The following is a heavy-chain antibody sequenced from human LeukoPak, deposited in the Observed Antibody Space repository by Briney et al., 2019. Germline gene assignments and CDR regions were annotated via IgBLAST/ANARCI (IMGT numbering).Heavy chain of an antibody. CDR1: GGSFSGYY. CDR2: INHSGST. V-gene: IGHV4-34*01. Sequence: SETLSLTCAVYGGSFSGYYWSWIRQPPGKGLEWIGEINHSGSTNYNPSLKSRVTISVDTSKSQFSLKLSSVTAADTALYYCARHRAHSDHIAYWGQGTLVTVPS. CDR3: ARHRAHSDHIAY. D-gene: IGHD5-18*01. J-gene: IGHJ4*02.